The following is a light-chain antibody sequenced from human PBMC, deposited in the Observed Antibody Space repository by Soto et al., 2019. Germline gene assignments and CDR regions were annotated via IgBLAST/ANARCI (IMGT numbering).Light chain of an antibody. J-gene: IGKJ2*01. CDR3: QQYGSLPFT. CDR1: QSITSNY. CDR2: GAS. V-gene: IGKV3-20*01. Sequence: ESVLTQSPGTLSLSPGEGATLSCRASQSITSNYLAWYQQKPDQAPRLLISGASRRATGIPDRFSGSGSGTDFTLTISRLEPEDFAVYHCQQYGSLPFTFGQGTEL.